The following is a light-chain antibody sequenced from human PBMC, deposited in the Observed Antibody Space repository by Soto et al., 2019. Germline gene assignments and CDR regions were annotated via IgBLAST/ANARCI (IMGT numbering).Light chain of an antibody. Sequence: DIRMTQSPSSLSASVGDRVTITCRASQAISNYLAWYQQKPGQVPKLLIYDASTLQSGVQSRFRGSGSGTVFTLTISNLQPEDGATYYWQNYNSAPNTFGQETRLEIK. CDR1: QAISNY. V-gene: IGKV1-27*01. CDR2: DAS. J-gene: IGKJ2*01. CDR3: QNYNSAPNT.